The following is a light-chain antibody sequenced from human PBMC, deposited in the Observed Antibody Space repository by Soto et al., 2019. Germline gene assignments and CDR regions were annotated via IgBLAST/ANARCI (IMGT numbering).Light chain of an antibody. CDR3: QQYVTSSPRT. J-gene: IGKJ1*01. CDR1: QSVTGNY. CDR2: GAS. Sequence: EIVLTQSPDTLSLSPGQRATLSCRARQSVTGNYLAWYQQKPGQAPRLLIYGASSRATGIPDRFSGSGSGTDFTLTISRLEPEDFAVYYCQQYVTSSPRTFGQGTKVEIK. V-gene: IGKV3-20*01.